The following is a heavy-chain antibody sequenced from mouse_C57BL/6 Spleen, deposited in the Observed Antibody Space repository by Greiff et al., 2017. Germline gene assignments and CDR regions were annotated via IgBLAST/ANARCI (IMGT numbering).Heavy chain of an antibody. J-gene: IGHJ2*01. CDR1: GFTFSDYG. CDR2: ISSGSSTI. CDR3: ARSELFFDY. Sequence: EVQLVESGGGLVKPGGSLKLSCAASGFTFSDYGMHWVRQAPEKGLEWVAYISSGSSTIYYADTVKGRFTISRDNAKNTLFLQMTSLRSEDTAMYYCARSELFFDYWGQGTTLTVSS. V-gene: IGHV5-17*01.